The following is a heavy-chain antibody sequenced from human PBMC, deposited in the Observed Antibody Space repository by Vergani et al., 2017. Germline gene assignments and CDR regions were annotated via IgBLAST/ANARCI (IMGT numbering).Heavy chain of an antibody. D-gene: IGHD2-15*01. Sequence: QVQLQESGPGLVKPSQTLSLTCTVSGASINSHNYYWSWIRQPAGKGLEWIGRIHTSGSTNYNPSLKSRVTMSEDTSKKKFSLNLTSVTAADTAGYFFARGSCLGGSCYKPLFDYWGQGILVTVSS. J-gene: IGHJ4*02. CDR1: GASINSHNYY. CDR3: ARGSCLGGSCYKPLFDY. V-gene: IGHV4-61*02. CDR2: IHTSGST.